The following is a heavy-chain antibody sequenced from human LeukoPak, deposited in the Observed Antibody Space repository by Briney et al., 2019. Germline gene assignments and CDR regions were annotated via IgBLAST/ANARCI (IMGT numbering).Heavy chain of an antibody. D-gene: IGHD3-3*01. CDR1: GFTFSSYG. V-gene: IGHV3-30*02. Sequence: GGSLRLSCAASGFTFSSYGMYWVRQAPGKGLEWVAFIRYDGSNKYYADSVKGRFTISRDNAKNTLYLQMNSLRAEDTAVYYCARPKYYDFWSGYYSREAFDIWGQGTMVTVSS. CDR2: IRYDGSNK. J-gene: IGHJ3*02. CDR3: ARPKYYDFWSGYYSREAFDI.